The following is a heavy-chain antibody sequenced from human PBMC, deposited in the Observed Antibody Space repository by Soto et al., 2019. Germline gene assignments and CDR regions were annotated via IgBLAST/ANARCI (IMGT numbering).Heavy chain of an antibody. V-gene: IGHV4-59*01. D-gene: IGHD3-3*01. J-gene: IGHJ6*02. CDR2: IYYSGST. Sequence: SETLSLTCTVSGGSISSYYWSWIRQPPGKGLEWIGYIYYSGSTNYNPSLKSRVTISVDTSKNQFSLKLSSVTAADTAVYYCARVHYDFWSGYWTIKNYGMDVWGQGTTVTVSS. CDR1: GGSISSYY. CDR3: ARVHYDFWSGYWTIKNYGMDV.